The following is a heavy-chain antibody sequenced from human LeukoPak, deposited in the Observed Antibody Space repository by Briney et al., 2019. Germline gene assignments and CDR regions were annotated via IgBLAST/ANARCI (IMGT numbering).Heavy chain of an antibody. V-gene: IGHV4-34*01. CDR2: INHSGST. J-gene: IGHJ4*02. CDR3: ARGDYYDSSGYSDASLFDY. D-gene: IGHD3-22*01. CDR1: GGSFSGYY. Sequence: PSETLSLTCAVYGGSFSGYYWSWIRQPPGKGLEWIGGINHSGSTNHNPSLKSRVTIPVDTSKNQFSLKLSSVTAADTAVYYCARGDYYDSSGYSDASLFDYWGQGTLVTVSS.